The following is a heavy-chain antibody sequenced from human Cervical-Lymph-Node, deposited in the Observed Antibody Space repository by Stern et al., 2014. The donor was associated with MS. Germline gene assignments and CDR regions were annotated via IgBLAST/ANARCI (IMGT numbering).Heavy chain of an antibody. CDR2: IYPCDSET. V-gene: IGHV5-51*01. CDR1: GFKFSIYW. Sequence: EVQLVESGAELLRPGESLKISCKGSGFKFSIYWIAWVRQMPGKVLEWWGIIYPCDSETRYSPSFQVQFTMSADKSTSTAYLQWSSLNASDTAMYFCARQTTAWASDVWGQGTLVTVSS. D-gene: IGHD1-14*01. CDR3: ARQTTAWASDV. J-gene: IGHJ4*02.